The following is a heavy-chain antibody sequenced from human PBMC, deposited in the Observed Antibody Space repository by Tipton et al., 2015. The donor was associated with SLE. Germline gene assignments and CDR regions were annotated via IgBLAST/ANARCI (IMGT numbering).Heavy chain of an antibody. CDR3: ASVPY. CDR2: IYHSGST. Sequence: LRLSCTVSGYSISSGYYWGWIRQPPGKGLEWVGGIYHSGSTYYNPSLKSRVTISVDTSKNQFSLKLSSVTAADTAVYYCASVPYWGQGTLVTVSS. V-gene: IGHV4-38-2*02. CDR1: GYSISSGYY. J-gene: IGHJ4*02.